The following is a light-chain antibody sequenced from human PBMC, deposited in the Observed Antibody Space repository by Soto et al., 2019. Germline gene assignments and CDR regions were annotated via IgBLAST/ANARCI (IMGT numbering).Light chain of an antibody. CDR3: QQYNNWPL. V-gene: IGKV3-15*01. Sequence: EIVMTQSPATLSVSPGERATLSCRASQSVSSNLAWYQQNPGQAPRLLIYGASTRATGIPARFSGSGSWTEFTLTISSLQSEDFAVYYCQQYNNWPLFGPGTKVDIK. J-gene: IGKJ3*01. CDR1: QSVSSN. CDR2: GAS.